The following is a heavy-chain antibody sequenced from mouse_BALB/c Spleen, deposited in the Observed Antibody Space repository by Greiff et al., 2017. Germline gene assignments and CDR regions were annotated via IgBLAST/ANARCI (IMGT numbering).Heavy chain of an antibody. CDR3: ARSELGRGGFDY. CDR1: GFTFSSFG. D-gene: IGHD4-1*01. CDR2: ISSGSSTI. J-gene: IGHJ2*01. V-gene: IGHV5-17*02. Sequence: EVQLVESGGGLVQPGGSRKLSCAASGFTFSSFGMHWVRQAPEKGLEWVAYISSGSSTIYYADTVKGRFTISRDNPKNTLFLQMTSLRSEDTAMYYCARSELGRGGFDYWGQGTTLTVSS.